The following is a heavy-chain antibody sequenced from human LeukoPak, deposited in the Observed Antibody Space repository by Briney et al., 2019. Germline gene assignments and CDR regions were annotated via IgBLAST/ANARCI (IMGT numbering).Heavy chain of an antibody. CDR1: GFTFSSYG. V-gene: IGHV3-21*01. CDR3: ASGTVGNYALDY. CDR2: IGTSSNNI. J-gene: IGHJ4*02. Sequence: GRSLRLSCAASGFTFSSYGMHWVRQAPGKGLEWVSSIGTSSNNIYYTDSVKGRFTISRDNAKNSLYLQVDSLRVEDTAVYFCASGTVGNYALDYWGQGTLVTVSS. D-gene: IGHD1-7*01.